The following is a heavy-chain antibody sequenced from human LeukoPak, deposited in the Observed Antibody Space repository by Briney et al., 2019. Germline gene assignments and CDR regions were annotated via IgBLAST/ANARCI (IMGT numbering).Heavy chain of an antibody. CDR3: ARTRGYCTNGVCFFFDY. D-gene: IGHD2-8*01. CDR1: GYSSTSYW. CDR2: IYPGDSDT. Sequence: GESLKISCKGSGYSSTSYWIGWVRQMPGKGLEWTGIIYPGDSDTRYSPSFQGQVTISADKSISTAYLQWSSLKASDTAMYYCARTRGYCTNGVCFFFDYWGQGTLVTVSS. V-gene: IGHV5-51*01. J-gene: IGHJ4*02.